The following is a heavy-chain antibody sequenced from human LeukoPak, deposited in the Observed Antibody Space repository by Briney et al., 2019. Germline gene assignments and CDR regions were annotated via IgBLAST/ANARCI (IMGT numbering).Heavy chain of an antibody. CDR2: IYHSGST. D-gene: IGHD6-6*01. Sequence: SETLSLTCNVSGASISSSTYHWGWIRQPPGKGLEWIGYIYHSGSTYYNPSLKSRVTISVDRSKNQFSLKLSSVTAADTAVYYCARRGIAARPYYYYYMDVWGKGTTVTVSS. CDR1: GASISSSTYH. CDR3: ARRGIAARPYYYYYMDV. V-gene: IGHV4-39*07. J-gene: IGHJ6*03.